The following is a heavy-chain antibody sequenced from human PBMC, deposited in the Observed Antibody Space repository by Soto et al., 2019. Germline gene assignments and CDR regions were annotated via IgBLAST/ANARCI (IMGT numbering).Heavy chain of an antibody. D-gene: IGHD6-13*01. V-gene: IGHV6-1*01. Sequence: SQTRSLTCAISGDSVSSNSAAWTWIRQTPSRGLEWLGRTYYRSTWSNDYALSVKIRITINPDTSNNQFSLHLNSVTPEDTAVFYCARQIAATGTVATFAYWGQGTLVTVSS. J-gene: IGHJ4*02. CDR2: TYYRSTWSN. CDR1: GDSVSSNSAA. CDR3: ARQIAATGTVATFAY.